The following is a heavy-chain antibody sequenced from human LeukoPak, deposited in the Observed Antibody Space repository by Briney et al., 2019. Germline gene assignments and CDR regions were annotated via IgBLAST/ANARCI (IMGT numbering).Heavy chain of an antibody. CDR1: GGSFSGYY. D-gene: IGHD6-13*01. J-gene: IGHJ6*02. CDR2: INHSGST. V-gene: IGHV4-34*01. Sequence: SETLSLTCAVYGGSFSGYYWSWIRQPPGKGLEWIGEINHSGSTNYNPSLKSRVTISVDTSKSQFSLKLSSVTAADTAVYYCARPRKGIAAAVNYYYGMDVWGQGTTVTVSS. CDR3: ARPRKGIAAAVNYYYGMDV.